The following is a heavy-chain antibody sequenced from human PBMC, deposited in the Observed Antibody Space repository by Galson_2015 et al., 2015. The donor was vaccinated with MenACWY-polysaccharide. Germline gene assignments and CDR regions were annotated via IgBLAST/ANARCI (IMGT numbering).Heavy chain of an antibody. CDR2: IYSDDRT. D-gene: IGHD5-24*01. J-gene: IGHJ4*02. Sequence: SLRLSCAASGFTVRNSYMTWVRQAPGKGLEWVSIIYSDDRTFYADSVKGRFTISRDNSKNTLHLQMNSLRPEDTAVYYCAREASTMATIYYCDYWGQGTLVTVSS. CDR1: GFTVRNSY. V-gene: IGHV3-66*02. CDR3: AREASTMATIYYCDY.